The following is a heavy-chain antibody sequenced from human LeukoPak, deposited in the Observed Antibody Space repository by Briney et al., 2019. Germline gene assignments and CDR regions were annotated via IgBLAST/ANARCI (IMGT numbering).Heavy chain of an antibody. Sequence: GGSLRLSCAASGFTFSSYSMNWVRQAPGKGLEWVSSISSSSSYIYYADSVKGRFTISRDNAKNSLYLQMNSLRAEDTAVYYCARDGDRLRELDYWGQGTLVTVSS. V-gene: IGHV3-21*01. CDR2: ISSSSSYI. D-gene: IGHD3/OR15-3a*01. CDR3: ARDGDRLRELDY. CDR1: GFTFSSYS. J-gene: IGHJ4*02.